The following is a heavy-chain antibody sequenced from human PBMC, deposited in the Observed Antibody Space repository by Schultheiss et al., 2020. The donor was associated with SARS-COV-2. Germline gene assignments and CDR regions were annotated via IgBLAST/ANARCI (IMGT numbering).Heavy chain of an antibody. D-gene: IGHD3-3*01. CDR3: VRGGVLRFLEWLSYSLFFDH. CDR2: ISSNGGST. Sequence: GGSLRLSCSASGFTFSSYAMHWVRQAPGKGLEYVSAISSNGGSTYYADSVKGRFTISRDNSKNTLYLQMSSLRAEDTAVYYCVRGGVLRFLEWLSYSLFFDHWGQGTLVTVSS. J-gene: IGHJ4*02. CDR1: GFTFSSYA. V-gene: IGHV3-64D*06.